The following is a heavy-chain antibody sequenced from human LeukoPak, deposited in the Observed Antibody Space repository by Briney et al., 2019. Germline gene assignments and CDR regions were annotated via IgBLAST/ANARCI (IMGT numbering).Heavy chain of an antibody. CDR3: ARDGPPLLVTYPNWYFDL. V-gene: IGHV3-7*01. D-gene: IGHD3-9*01. J-gene: IGHJ2*01. CDR2: IKKDGSEK. Sequence: GGSLRLSCAASGFTFSKYWMSWVRQAPGKGLEWVANIKKDGSEKYYEDSVEGRFTISRDNAKNSVYLQMNSLRAEDTAVYYCARDGPPLLVTYPNWYFDLWGRGTLVTVSS. CDR1: GFTFSKYW.